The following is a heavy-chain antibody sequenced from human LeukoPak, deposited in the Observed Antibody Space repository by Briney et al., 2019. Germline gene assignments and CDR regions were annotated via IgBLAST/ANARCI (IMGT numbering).Heavy chain of an antibody. V-gene: IGHV4-39*01. CDR2: VHYSGST. Sequence: PSDTLSLTCTVSGGPIRSTSYYWGWIRQPPGKGLEWLGSVHYSGSTYDNPSLKSRVTISVDTSKNQFSLKLISVTAADTAVYYCAGRSTVAGRGRFDPWGQGTLVTVSS. D-gene: IGHD6-19*01. J-gene: IGHJ5*02. CDR3: AGRSTVAGRGRFDP. CDR1: GGPIRSTSYY.